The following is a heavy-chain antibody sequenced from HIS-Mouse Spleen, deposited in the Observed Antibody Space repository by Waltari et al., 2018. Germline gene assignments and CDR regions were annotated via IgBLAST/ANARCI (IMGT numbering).Heavy chain of an antibody. D-gene: IGHD6-13*01. Sequence: QLQLQESGPGLVKPSETLSLTCTVSGGSISSSSYYWGWIRQPPGKGLEWIGSNYYSGSTYYTPSLKSRVTISVDTSKNQFSLKLSSVTAADTAVYYCAREIPYSSSWYDWYFDLWGRGTLVTVSS. CDR3: AREIPYSSSWYDWYFDL. CDR2: NYYSGST. J-gene: IGHJ2*01. V-gene: IGHV4-39*07. CDR1: GGSISSSSYY.